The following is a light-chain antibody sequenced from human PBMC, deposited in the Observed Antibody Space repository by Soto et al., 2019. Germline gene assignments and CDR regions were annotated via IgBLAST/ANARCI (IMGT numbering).Light chain of an antibody. V-gene: IGLV2-11*01. CDR1: ISHVGGYNY. J-gene: IGLJ2*01. CDR2: GFS. Sequence: QSALTQPRSVSGSPGQSVTISCTGSISHVGGYNYVSWYQQHPGKAPKLMIYGFSKRPSGVPDRFSGSKSGITASLTISGLQAEDEADYYCCSYAGSYTYVVFGGGTKLTVL. CDR3: CSYAGSYTYVV.